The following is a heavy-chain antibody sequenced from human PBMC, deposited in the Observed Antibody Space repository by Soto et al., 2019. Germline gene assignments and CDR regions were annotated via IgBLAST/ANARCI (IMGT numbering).Heavy chain of an antibody. CDR3: AEDILTGSRAFDI. CDR2: INAGNGNT. D-gene: IGHD3-9*01. CDR1: GYTFTSYA. V-gene: IGHV1-3*01. Sequence: GASVKVSCKASGYTFTSYAMHWVRQAPGQRLEWMGWINAGNGNTKYSQKCQGRVTITRGTSASTAYMELSSLGSEDTAVYYCAEDILTGSRAFDIWGQGTIVTVSS. J-gene: IGHJ3*02.